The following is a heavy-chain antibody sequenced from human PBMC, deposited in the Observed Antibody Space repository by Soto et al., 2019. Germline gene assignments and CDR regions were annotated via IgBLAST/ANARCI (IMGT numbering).Heavy chain of an antibody. V-gene: IGHV3-30-3*01. D-gene: IGHD2-15*01. CDR1: GFTFRNYA. Sequence: VHLVESGGGVVQPGRSLRLSCAASGFTFRNYAMHWVRQAPGKGLECVAVISYDGGNKFYRDYVKGRFTISRDNSKNTLYLQINSLRYEDTAVYYCARGDREDIAVVIGVRPGEYGVDVWGQGTTVTVSS. CDR2: ISYDGGNK. CDR3: ARGDREDIAVVIGVRPGEYGVDV. J-gene: IGHJ6*02.